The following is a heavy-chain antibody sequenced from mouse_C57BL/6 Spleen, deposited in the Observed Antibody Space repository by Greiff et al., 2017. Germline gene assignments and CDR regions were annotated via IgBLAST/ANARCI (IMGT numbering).Heavy chain of an antibody. V-gene: IGHV1-47*01. CDR2: FHPYNDDT. J-gene: IGHJ4*01. Sequence: QVQLKESGAELVKPGASVKMSCKASGYTFTTYPIEWMKQNHGKSLEWIGNFHPYNDDTKYNEKFKGKATLTVEKSSSTVYLELSRLTSDDSAVYYCARGGYGSSPYYAMDYWGKGTSVTVSS. D-gene: IGHD1-1*01. CDR3: ARGGYGSSPYYAMDY. CDR1: GYTFTTYP.